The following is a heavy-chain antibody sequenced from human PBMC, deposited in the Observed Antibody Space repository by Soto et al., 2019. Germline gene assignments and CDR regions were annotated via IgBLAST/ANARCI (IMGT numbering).Heavy chain of an antibody. V-gene: IGHV2-5*02. J-gene: IGHJ4*02. CDR1: GFSLSTSGVG. D-gene: IGHD6-13*01. Sequence: QITLKESGPTLVKPTQTLTLTCTFSGFSLSTSGVGLGWLRQPPGKALEYLALIYWDDDKRYSPSLRSRLTITKDTSKNQLVLTLTNMDPVDTATYYCAHRSIAAAGSWDVGSFDYWGQGTLVTVSS. CDR3: AHRSIAAAGSWDVGSFDY. CDR2: IYWDDDK.